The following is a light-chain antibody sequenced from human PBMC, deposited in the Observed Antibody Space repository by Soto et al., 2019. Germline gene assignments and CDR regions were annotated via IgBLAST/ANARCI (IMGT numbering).Light chain of an antibody. CDR1: SSDVGGYNY. J-gene: IGLJ1*01. Sequence: QSVLTQPASVSGSPGQSITISCTGTSSDVGGYNYVSWYQQHPGKAPKLMIYEVSNRPSGVSNRFSGSKSGNTASLTISGLQPEDEADYYCSSYTRSSSLVFGTGTKLTVL. V-gene: IGLV2-14*01. CDR3: SSYTRSSSLV. CDR2: EVS.